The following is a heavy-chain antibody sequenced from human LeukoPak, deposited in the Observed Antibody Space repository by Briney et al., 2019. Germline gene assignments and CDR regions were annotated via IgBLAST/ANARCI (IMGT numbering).Heavy chain of an antibody. V-gene: IGHV1-18*01. CDR1: GYTFTSYG. D-gene: IGHD3-10*01. CDR3: AVITMVRGEYYFDY. J-gene: IGHJ4*02. CDR2: ISAYNGNT. Sequence: ASVKVSCMASGYTFTSYGISWVRQAPGQGLEWMGWISAYNGNTNYAQKLQGRVTMTTDTSTSTAYMELRSLRSDDTAVYYCAVITMVRGEYYFDYWAREPWSPSPQ.